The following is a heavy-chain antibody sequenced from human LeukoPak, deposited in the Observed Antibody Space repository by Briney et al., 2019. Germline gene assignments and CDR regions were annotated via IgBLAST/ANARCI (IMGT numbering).Heavy chain of an antibody. CDR1: GFTFSSYA. V-gene: IGHV3-30-3*01. D-gene: IGHD3-3*01. J-gene: IGHJ5*02. CDR3: ARVPLTFWSGYNWFDP. Sequence: GGSLRLSCAASGFTFSSYAMHWVRQAPGKGLEWVAVISYDGSNKYYADSVKGRFTISRDNSKNTLYLQMNSLRAEDTAVYYCARVPLTFWSGYNWFDPWGQGTLVTVSS. CDR2: ISYDGSNK.